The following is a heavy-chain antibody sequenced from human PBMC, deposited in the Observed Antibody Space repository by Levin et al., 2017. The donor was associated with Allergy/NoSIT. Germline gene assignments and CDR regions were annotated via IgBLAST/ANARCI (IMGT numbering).Heavy chain of an antibody. J-gene: IGHJ6*04. CDR2: IRSKADGGTT. CDR3: STGAV. V-gene: IGHV3-49*04. D-gene: IGHD3-10*01. Sequence: GGSLRLSCTTSGFTFGDYAMSWVRQAPGKGLEWVGIIRSKADGGTTEYAASVKGRFTISRDDSKRIAHLQMNSLKTEVTAVYYCSTGAVWGKGTTVTVSS. CDR1: GFTFGDYA.